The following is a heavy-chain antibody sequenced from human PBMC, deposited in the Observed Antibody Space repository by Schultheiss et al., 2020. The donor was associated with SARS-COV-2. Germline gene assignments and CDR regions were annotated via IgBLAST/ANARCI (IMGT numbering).Heavy chain of an antibody. Sequence: GGSLRLSCAASGFTFDDYAMHWVRQAPGKGLEWVSSISSSSSYIYYADSVKGRFTISRDNAKNSLYLQMNSLRAEDTAVYYCARGEGAEYNWFDPWGQGTLVTVSS. J-gene: IGHJ5*02. CDR3: ARGEGAEYNWFDP. CDR1: GFTFDDYA. CDR2: ISSSSSYI. V-gene: IGHV3-21*01. D-gene: IGHD1-26*01.